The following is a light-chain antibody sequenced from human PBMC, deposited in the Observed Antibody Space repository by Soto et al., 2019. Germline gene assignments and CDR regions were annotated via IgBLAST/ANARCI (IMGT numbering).Light chain of an antibody. V-gene: IGLV1-40*01. CDR1: SSNIGAGYD. CDR3: QSYDSSLSVLYV. J-gene: IGLJ1*01. CDR2: GSS. Sequence: QLVLTQPPSVSGAPGQRVSISCTGSSSNIGAGYDVHWFQQLPGTAPKLLIYGSSNRPSGFPDRFSGSKSGTSASLAITRLQAEDEADYYCQSYDSSLSVLYVFGTGTKLTVL.